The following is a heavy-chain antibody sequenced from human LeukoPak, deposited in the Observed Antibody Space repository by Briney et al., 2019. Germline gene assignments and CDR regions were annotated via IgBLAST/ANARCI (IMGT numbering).Heavy chain of an antibody. Sequence: PGGSLRLSCAASGFTFSNAWMSWVRQAPGKGLEWVGRIKSKTDGGTTDYAAPVKGRFTISRDDSKNTLYLQMNSLKTEDTAVYYCTTDRSSSSNHRDWFDPWGQGTLVTVSS. J-gene: IGHJ5*02. CDR1: GFTFSNAW. V-gene: IGHV3-15*01. CDR2: IKSKTDGGTT. CDR3: TTDRSSSSNHRDWFDP. D-gene: IGHD6-13*01.